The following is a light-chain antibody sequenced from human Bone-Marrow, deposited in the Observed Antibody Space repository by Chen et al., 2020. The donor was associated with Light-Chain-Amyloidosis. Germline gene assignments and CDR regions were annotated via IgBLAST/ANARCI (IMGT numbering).Light chain of an antibody. CDR1: QSVSSSY. J-gene: IGKJ2*01. Sequence: EIVLTQSPGTLSLSPGERATLSCRASQSVSSSYLAWYQQKPGQAPMLLIYGASSRATGIPVRCSGSGSGTDFTLTISRLEPEDFAVYYCQQYGSSPLYTFGQGTKLEIK. CDR2: GAS. CDR3: QQYGSSPLYT. V-gene: IGKV3-20*01.